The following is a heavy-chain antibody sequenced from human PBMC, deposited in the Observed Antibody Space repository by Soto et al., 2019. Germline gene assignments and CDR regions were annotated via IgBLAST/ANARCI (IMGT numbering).Heavy chain of an antibody. CDR2: MKQDGSEK. J-gene: IGHJ6*03. V-gene: IGHV3-7*01. D-gene: IGHD3-10*01. Sequence: GGSLRLSCAASGFTFSSYWMSWVRQAPGKGLEWVANMKQDGSEKYYVDSVKGRFTISRDNAKNSLYLQMNSLRAEDTAVYYCARNPDYYGSGSYSSVDYYYYMDVWGKGTTVTVSS. CDR1: GFTFSSYW. CDR3: ARNPDYYGSGSYSSVDYYYYMDV.